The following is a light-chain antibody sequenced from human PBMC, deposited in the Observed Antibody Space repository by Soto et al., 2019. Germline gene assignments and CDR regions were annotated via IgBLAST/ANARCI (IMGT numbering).Light chain of an antibody. CDR2: GAS. CDR3: QQYDNWPPLT. V-gene: IGKV3-15*01. CDR1: RSVSNS. Sequence: EIVMTQSPVTLSVSPGERATLSCRASRSVSNSLAWYQQKPGQAPRLLIYGASTRATGVPARFSGSGSGTEFTLTISSLLSEDSAISYCQQYDNWPPLTFGGGTKVEIK. J-gene: IGKJ4*01.